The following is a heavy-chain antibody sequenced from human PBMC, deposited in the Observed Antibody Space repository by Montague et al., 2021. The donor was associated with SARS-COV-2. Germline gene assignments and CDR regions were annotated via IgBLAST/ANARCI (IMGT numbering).Heavy chain of an antibody. V-gene: IGHV4-4*02. D-gene: IGHD5-18*01. CDR2: MYHSGST. CDR1: GDSRRSDNW. J-gene: IGHJ4*02. CDR3: ARVRFVDKARDSDC. Sequence: SETLSLTCAVSGDSRRSDNWWWTWVRQPPGKGREWIGEMYHSGSTNYNTSLKSRVTISIDKSMNQFSLKLNSVTAADTAVYYCARVRFVDKARDSDCWGQGTLVTVSS.